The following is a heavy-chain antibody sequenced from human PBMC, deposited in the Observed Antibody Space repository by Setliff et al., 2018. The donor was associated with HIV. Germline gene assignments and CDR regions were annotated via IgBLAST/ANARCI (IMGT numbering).Heavy chain of an antibody. CDR2: IYYTGTT. J-gene: IGHJ5*02. CDR1: GASISSGGYY. Sequence: ASETLSLTCTVSGASISSGGYYWSWIRQHPVKGLEWIGYIYYTGTTFYNPSLESRLIISLDTPKNQFSLRLTSVTAADTAVYYCARLGTRTVAADADFDPWGQGARVTSPQ. V-gene: IGHV4-31*03. D-gene: IGHD1-1*01. CDR3: ARLGTRTVAADADFDP.